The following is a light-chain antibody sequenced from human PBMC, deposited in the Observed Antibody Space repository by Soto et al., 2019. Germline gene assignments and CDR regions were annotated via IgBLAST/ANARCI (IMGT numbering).Light chain of an antibody. V-gene: IGLV1-47*01. CDR2: RNN. CDR3: AAWDDSLSVL. Sequence: QSVLTQPPSASGTPGQRVTISCSGSSSNIGSNYVYWYQQLPGTAPKLLIYRNNQRPSGVPDRFSGSKSGTSASLAISGLRSEDEADDYCAAWDDSLSVLFGGGTTLTVL. J-gene: IGLJ2*01. CDR1: SSNIGSNY.